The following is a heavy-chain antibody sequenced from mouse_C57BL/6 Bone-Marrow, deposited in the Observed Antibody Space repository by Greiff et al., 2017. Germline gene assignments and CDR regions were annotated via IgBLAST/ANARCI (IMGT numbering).Heavy chain of an antibody. CDR2: IYPRDGST. V-gene: IGHV1-85*01. CDR1: GYTFTNYD. J-gene: IGHJ2*01. Sequence: VQLQQSGPELVKPGASVKLSCKASGYTFTNYDINWVKQRPGQGLEWIGWIYPRDGSTKYNEKFKGKATLTVDTSSSTAYMELHSLTSEVSAVYFCASPWGYFDDWGQGTTLTVSS. CDR3: ASPWGYFDD.